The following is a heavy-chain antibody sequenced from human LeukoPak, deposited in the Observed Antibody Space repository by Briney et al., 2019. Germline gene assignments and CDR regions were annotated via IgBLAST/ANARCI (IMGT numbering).Heavy chain of an antibody. CDR1: GGSISSSSYY. CDR2: IYYSGST. CDR3: ARNSATKRAFDL. D-gene: IGHD4-23*01. V-gene: IGHV4-39*01. J-gene: IGHJ3*01. Sequence: SETLSLTCTVSGGSISSSSYYWGWIRQPPGKGLEWIGSIYYSGSTYYNPSLKSRVTISVDTSKNQFSLKLSSVTAADTAVYYCARNSATKRAFDLWGQGTMVTVSS.